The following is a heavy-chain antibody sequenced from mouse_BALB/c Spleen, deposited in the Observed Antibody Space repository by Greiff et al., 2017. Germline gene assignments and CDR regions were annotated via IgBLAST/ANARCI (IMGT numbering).Heavy chain of an antibody. V-gene: IGHV3-2*02. CDR2: ISYSGST. J-gene: IGHJ2*01. D-gene: IGHD1-2*01. Sequence: EVQLQQSGPGLVKPSQSLSLTCTVTGYSITSDYAWNWIRQFPGNKLEWMGYISYSGSTSYNPSLKSRISITRDTSKNQFFLQLNSVTTEDTATYYCARGHYYGYEDYFDYWGQGTTLTVSS. CDR1: GYSITSDYA. CDR3: ARGHYYGYEDYFDY.